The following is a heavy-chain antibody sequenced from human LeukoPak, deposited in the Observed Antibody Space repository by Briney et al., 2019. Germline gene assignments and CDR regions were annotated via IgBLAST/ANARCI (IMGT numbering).Heavy chain of an antibody. J-gene: IGHJ4*02. CDR1: GFTSSSYS. CDR2: ISSSNNTI. CDR3: ARSTYCGGDCYPALGY. V-gene: IGHV3-48*02. D-gene: IGHD2-21*02. Sequence: GGSLRLSCAASGFTSSSYSMNWVRQAPGKGLEWVSYISSSNNTIYYADSVKGRFTISRDNAKNSLYLQMNSLRDEDTAGYYCARSTYCGGDCYPALGYWGQGTPVTVSS.